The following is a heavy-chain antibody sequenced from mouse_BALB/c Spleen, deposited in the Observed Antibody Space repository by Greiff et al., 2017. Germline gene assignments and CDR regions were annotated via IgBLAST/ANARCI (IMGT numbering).Heavy chain of an antibody. J-gene: IGHJ4*01. CDR2: ISSGGSYT. Sequence: EVKLMESGGGLVKPGGSLKLSCAASGFTFSSYAMSWVRQSPEKRLEWVAEISSGGSYTYYPDTVTGRFTISRDNAKNTLYLEMSSLRSEDTAMYYCARGTARATSDAMDYWGQGTSVTVSS. D-gene: IGHD3-2*01. V-gene: IGHV5-9-4*01. CDR1: GFTFSSYA. CDR3: ARGTARATSDAMDY.